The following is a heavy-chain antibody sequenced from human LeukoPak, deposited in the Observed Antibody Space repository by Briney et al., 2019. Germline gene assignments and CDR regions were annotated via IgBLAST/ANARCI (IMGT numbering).Heavy chain of an antibody. Sequence: GGSLRLSCAASGFTFSSYDMTWVRQAPGRGLEWVSSIRPRGDNTYYGDSVKGRFTVSRDNSKNTLYLQMNSLRAEDTAVYYCAKSMGSSGYYGYYFDYWGQGTLVTVSS. CDR3: AKSMGSSGYYGYYFDY. CDR1: GFTFSSYD. V-gene: IGHV3-23*01. J-gene: IGHJ4*02. CDR2: IRPRGDNT. D-gene: IGHD3-22*01.